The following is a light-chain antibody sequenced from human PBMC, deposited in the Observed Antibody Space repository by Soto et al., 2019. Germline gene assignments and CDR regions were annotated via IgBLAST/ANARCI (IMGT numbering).Light chain of an antibody. CDR2: GAS. J-gene: IGKJ1*01. CDR3: QQYNNWWT. V-gene: IGKV3-15*01. Sequence: EIVMTQSPATLSVSPGERATLSCRASQIVSSNLAWYQQKPGQAPRLLIYGASTRATGIPARLSGSGSGTEFTLTISSLQSEDFAVYYCQQYNNWWTFGQGTKVDIK. CDR1: QIVSSN.